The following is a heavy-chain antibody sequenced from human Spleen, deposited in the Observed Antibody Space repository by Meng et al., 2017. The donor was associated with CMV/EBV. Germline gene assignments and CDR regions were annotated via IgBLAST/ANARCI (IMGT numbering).Heavy chain of an antibody. Sequence: GESLKISCAASGFTFSGSAMHWVRQASGKGLEWIGRIRSKANNYATIYAASVKGRFTISRDDSKNTAYLQMSSLRAEDTAVYYCAKYQGSRRDEWHFQYWGQGTLVTVSS. CDR2: IRSKANNYAT. J-gene: IGHJ4*02. V-gene: IGHV3-73*01. CDR3: AKYQGSRRDEWHFQY. D-gene: IGHD6-13*01. CDR1: GFTFSGSA.